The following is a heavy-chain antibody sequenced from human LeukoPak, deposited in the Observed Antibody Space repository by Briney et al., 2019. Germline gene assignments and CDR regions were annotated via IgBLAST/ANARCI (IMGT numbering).Heavy chain of an antibody. J-gene: IGHJ3*02. Sequence: PGGSLRLSCAASGFTVSSNYINWVRQAPGKGLEWVSLSYSGGTTYYADSVKGRFTISRDNSKNTVHLQMNNLRAEDTAMYFCARRLYIVRGAFDIWGQGTMVTVSS. V-gene: IGHV3-53*01. D-gene: IGHD2/OR15-2a*01. CDR1: GFTVSSNY. CDR2: SYSGGTT. CDR3: ARRLYIVRGAFDI.